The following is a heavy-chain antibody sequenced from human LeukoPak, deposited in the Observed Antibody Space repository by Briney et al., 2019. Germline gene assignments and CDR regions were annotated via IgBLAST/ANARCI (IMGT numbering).Heavy chain of an antibody. D-gene: IGHD5-18*01. J-gene: IGHJ4*02. CDR2: ISYDGSNK. CDR1: GFTFSNAW. Sequence: PGGSLRLSCAASGFTFSNAWISWVRQAPGKGLEWVAVISYDGSNKYYADSVKGRFTISRDNSKNSLYLQMNSLRTEDTAFYYCTKDGGHSYGPYFDYWGQGTLVTVSS. CDR3: TKDGGHSYGPYFDY. V-gene: IGHV3-30*18.